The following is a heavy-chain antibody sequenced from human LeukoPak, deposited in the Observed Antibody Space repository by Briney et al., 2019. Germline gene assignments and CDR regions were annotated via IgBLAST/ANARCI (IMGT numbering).Heavy chain of an antibody. Sequence: SETLSLTCAVYGGSFSGYYWSWIRQPPGKGLEWIGEINHSGSTNYNPSLQSRVTISVDTSKNQFSLELSSVTAADTAVYYCARGAYYGSGMVFGRAHYYGMDVWGQGTTVTVSS. CDR1: GGSFSGYY. D-gene: IGHD3-10*01. CDR2: INHSGST. J-gene: IGHJ6*02. V-gene: IGHV4-34*01. CDR3: ARGAYYGSGMVFGRAHYYGMDV.